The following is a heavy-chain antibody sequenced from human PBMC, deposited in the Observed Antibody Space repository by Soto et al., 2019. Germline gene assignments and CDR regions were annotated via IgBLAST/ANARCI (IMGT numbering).Heavy chain of an antibody. CDR2: ISAYNGNT. V-gene: IGHV1-18*01. J-gene: IGHJ6*02. Sequence: ASVKVSCKASGYTFASYAISWMRQAPGQGLEWMGWISAYNGNTNYAQKLQGRVTMTTDTSTSTAYMELRSLRVEDTAVYYCARDRVWFGEFPGGMDVWGQGTTVTVSS. D-gene: IGHD3-10*01. CDR3: ARDRVWFGEFPGGMDV. CDR1: GYTFASYA.